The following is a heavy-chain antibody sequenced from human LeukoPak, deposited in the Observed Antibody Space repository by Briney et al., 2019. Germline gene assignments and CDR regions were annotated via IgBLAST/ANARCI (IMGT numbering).Heavy chain of an antibody. CDR3: ARGHISRRNLNWFDP. V-gene: IGHV3-48*01. D-gene: IGHD2-2*01. Sequence: GGSLRLSCAASGFTFSSYSMNWVRQAPGKGLEWVSYIGSSSSTIYYADSVKGRFTISRDNAKNSLYLQMNSLRAEDTAVYYCARGHISRRNLNWFDPWGQGTLVTVSS. CDR2: IGSSSSTI. J-gene: IGHJ5*02. CDR1: GFTFSSYS.